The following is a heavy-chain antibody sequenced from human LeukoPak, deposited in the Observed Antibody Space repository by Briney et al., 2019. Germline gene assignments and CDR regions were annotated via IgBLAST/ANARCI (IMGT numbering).Heavy chain of an antibody. CDR1: GFFFSNYD. CDR3: ARGVTVTTDF. D-gene: IGHD4-17*01. J-gene: IGHJ4*02. CDR2: LSGSGGST. V-gene: IGHV3-23*01. Sequence: GGSLRLSCAASGFFFSNYDMHWVRQAPGSGLEWVSGLSGSGGSTFYADSVKGRFTISRDNSKNTVYLQMNSLRGEDTAMYYCARGVTVTTDFWGQGTLVTVSS.